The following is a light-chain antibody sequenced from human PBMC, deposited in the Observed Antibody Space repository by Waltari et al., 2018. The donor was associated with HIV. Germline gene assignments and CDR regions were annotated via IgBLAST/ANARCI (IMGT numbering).Light chain of an antibody. J-gene: IGKJ3*01. V-gene: IGKV2-28*01. Sequence: IVMTQSPLSLPVTPGEPASISCRSSQGLLHRNGSNYLDWYLQKQGQSPQLLIYLGSNRASGVPDRFSGSGSGTDFTLKISRVEAEDVGVYYCMQALQTPFTFGPGTKVDIK. CDR3: MQALQTPFT. CDR2: LGS. CDR1: QGLLHRNGSNY.